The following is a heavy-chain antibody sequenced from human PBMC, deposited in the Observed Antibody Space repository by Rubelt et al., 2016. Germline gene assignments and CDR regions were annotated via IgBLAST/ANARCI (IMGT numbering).Heavy chain of an antibody. CDR2: IRDKTKSYST. CDR1: DHY. J-gene: IGHJ4*02. Sequence: DHYIEWVRQAPGKGLEWVGRIRDKTKSYSTEFAASVKGRFTISRDDSKNSVSVQMNSLKTEDTAVYYCAKDLIFWAIAMTDTLLSNGDYWGQGILSLSPQ. D-gene: IGHD3-3*01. CDR3: AKDLIFWAIAMTDTLLSNGDY. V-gene: IGHV3-72*01.